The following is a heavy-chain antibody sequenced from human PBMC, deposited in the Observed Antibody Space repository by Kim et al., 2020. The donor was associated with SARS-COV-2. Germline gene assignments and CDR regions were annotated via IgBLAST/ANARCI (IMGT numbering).Heavy chain of an antibody. CDR1: GFTFSNAW. V-gene: IGHV3-15*01. CDR2: IKTKTDGATT. CDR3: TAPNLMGATKIGGY. Sequence: GGSLRLSCAASGFTFSNAWMSWVRQAPGKGLEWVGRIKTKTDGATTDYAAPVKGRFTIPRDDSKNTLYLQMNSLKTEDTAVYYCTAPNLMGATKIGGYWGQGTLVTVSS. J-gene: IGHJ4*02. D-gene: IGHD1-26*01.